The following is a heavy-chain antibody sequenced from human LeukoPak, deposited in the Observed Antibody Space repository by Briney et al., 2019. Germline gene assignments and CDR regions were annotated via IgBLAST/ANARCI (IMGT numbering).Heavy chain of an antibody. CDR3: ARAPPRGLPFDY. CDR2: IYYSGST. CDR1: GGSISSSSYY. V-gene: IGHV4-61*01. J-gene: IGHJ4*02. Sequence: PSETLSLTCTVSGGSISSSSYYWSWIRQPPGKGLEWIGYIYYSGSTNYNPSLKSRVTISVDTSKNQFSLKLSSVTAADTAVYYCARAPPRGLPFDYWGQGTLVTVSS. D-gene: IGHD4-11*01.